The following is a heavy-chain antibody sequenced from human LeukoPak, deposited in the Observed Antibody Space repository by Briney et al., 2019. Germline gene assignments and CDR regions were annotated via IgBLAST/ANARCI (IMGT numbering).Heavy chain of an antibody. CDR2: IYTGDSNT. D-gene: IGHD2-2*01. J-gene: IGHJ4*02. CDR3: ARLGGSDYCVSTTCHFDY. CDR1: GYRFTSYW. V-gene: IGHV5-51*01. Sequence: GESLKISCQGSGYRFTSYWIGWVRQLPGEGLEWMGIIYTGDSNTKYSPSFQGQVTISVDKSISTAYLQWNSLKASDTAMYYCARLGGSDYCVSTTCHFDYWGQGTPATVSS.